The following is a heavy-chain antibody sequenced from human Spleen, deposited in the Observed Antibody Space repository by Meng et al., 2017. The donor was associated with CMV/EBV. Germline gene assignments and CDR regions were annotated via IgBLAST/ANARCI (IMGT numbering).Heavy chain of an antibody. V-gene: IGHV3-7*01. J-gene: IGHJ4*02. CDR1: GFIFARYT. CDR3: ARGGGEY. D-gene: IGHD3-16*01. CDR2: IKKDGGET. Sequence: GGSLRLSCAASGFIFARYTMNWVRQAPGKGLEWVANIKKDGGETYYLGSLRGRFTISRDNSKNSLYLQMTSLRVEDTAIYYCARGGGEYWGQGILVTVSS.